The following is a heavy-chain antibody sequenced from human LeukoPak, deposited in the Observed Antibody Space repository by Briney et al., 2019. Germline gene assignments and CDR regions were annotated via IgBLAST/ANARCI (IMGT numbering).Heavy chain of an antibody. Sequence: SVKVSCKASGGTFSSYAISWVRQAPGQGLEWMGGIIPIFGTANYAQKFQGRVTITADKSTSTAYMDLTSLRSEDTAVYYCARVYYYGSGSYYPALWYMDVWGKGTTVTVSS. J-gene: IGHJ6*03. D-gene: IGHD3-10*01. CDR3: ARVYYYGSGSYYPALWYMDV. CDR1: GGTFSSYA. V-gene: IGHV1-69*06. CDR2: IIPIFGTA.